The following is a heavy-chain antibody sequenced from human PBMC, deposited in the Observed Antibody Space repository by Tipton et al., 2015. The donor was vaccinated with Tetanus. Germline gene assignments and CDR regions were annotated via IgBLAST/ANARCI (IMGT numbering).Heavy chain of an antibody. V-gene: IGHV3-74*01. CDR1: GFTISGYW. J-gene: IGHJ5*02. D-gene: IGHD6-19*01. CDR2: ISGDGTST. Sequence: SLRLSCAASGFTISGYWMHWVRQAPGKGLVWVSRISGDGTSTSYASSVRGRFTIFRNNAKNTVHLQMSGLRAEDTAVYYCARARVVAGTGGFNPWGQGTLVTVSS. CDR3: ARARVVAGTGGFNP.